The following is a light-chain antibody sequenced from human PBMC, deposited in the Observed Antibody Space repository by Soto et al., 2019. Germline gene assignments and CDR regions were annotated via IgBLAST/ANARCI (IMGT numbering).Light chain of an antibody. V-gene: IGLV2-14*01. J-gene: IGLJ3*02. Sequence: QSALTQPASVSGSPGQSITISCTGTSNDVGYHNYVSWYQQHPGEAPKLMIYAVSNRPSGVSHRFSGSRSGNTASLTISGLQAEDEADYYCGSYTSSTTWVFGGRTKVPS. CDR1: SNDVGYHNY. CDR2: AVS. CDR3: GSYTSSTTWV.